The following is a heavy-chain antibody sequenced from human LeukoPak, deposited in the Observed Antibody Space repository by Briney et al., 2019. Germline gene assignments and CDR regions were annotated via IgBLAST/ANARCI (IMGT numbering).Heavy chain of an antibody. D-gene: IGHD3-10*01. V-gene: IGHV3-48*03. CDR2: ISSSGSTI. Sequence: GGSLRLSCAASGFTFSSYETNWVRQAPGKGLEWVSYISSSGSTIYYADSVKGRFTISRDNAKSSLYLQMNSLRAEDTAVYYCAGGFGELGDFDYWGQGTLVTVSS. CDR3: AGGFGELGDFDY. J-gene: IGHJ4*02. CDR1: GFTFSSYE.